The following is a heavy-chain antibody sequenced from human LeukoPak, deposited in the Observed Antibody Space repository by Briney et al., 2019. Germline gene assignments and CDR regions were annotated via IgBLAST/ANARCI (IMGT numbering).Heavy chain of an antibody. D-gene: IGHD3-16*01. CDR1: GFTFSDYD. CDR2: IGTVGDT. V-gene: IGHV3-13*01. Sequence: GGSLRLSCAASGFTFSDYDMHWVRQVTGRGLEWVSTIGTVGDTYYRDSVKGRFTVSRENANNSLYLQMNSLRGGDTAVYYCARFGPDAFDIWGPGTMVTVSS. J-gene: IGHJ3*02. CDR3: ARFGPDAFDI.